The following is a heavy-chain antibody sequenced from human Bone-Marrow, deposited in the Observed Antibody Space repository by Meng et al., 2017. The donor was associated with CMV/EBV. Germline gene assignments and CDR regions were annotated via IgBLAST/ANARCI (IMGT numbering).Heavy chain of an antibody. CDR2: INSDGSST. V-gene: IGHV3-74*01. CDR1: GFTFSSYW. J-gene: IGHJ6*02. D-gene: IGHD3-3*01. Sequence: GGSLRLSCAASGFTFSSYWMHWVRQAPGKGLVWVSRINSDGSSTSYADSVKGRFTISRDNAKNTLYLQMNSLRAEDTAVYYCARALSPSYYDFWSGGTYYYYGMDVWGQGTTVTVSS. CDR3: ARALSPSYYDFWSGGTYYYYGMDV.